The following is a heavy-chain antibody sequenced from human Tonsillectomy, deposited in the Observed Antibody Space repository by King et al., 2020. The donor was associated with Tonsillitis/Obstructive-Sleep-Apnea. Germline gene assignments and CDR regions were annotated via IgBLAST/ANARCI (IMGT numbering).Heavy chain of an antibody. CDR2: INSDGSSI. CDR1: GFTFSSYW. V-gene: IGHV3-74*01. J-gene: IGHJ3*02. D-gene: IGHD5-12*01. Sequence: VQLVESGGGLVQPGGSLRLSCAASGFTFSSYWMHWVRQAPGKGLVWVSRINSDGSSISYADSVKGRFTISRDNAKNTLYLQMNSLRAEDTAVYYCARVKHSGYDDAVDIRGQGTMVTVSS. CDR3: ARVKHSGYDDAVDI.